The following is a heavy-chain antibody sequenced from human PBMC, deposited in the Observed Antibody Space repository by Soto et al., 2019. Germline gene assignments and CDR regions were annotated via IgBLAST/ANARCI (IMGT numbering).Heavy chain of an antibody. CDR2: IIPIFGTA. J-gene: IGHJ2*01. CDR1: GGTFSSYA. V-gene: IGHV1-69*12. D-gene: IGHD3-3*02. CDR3: ESLVLGTEASLTHWYFDL. Sequence: QVQLVQSGAEVKKPGSSVKVSCKASGGTFSSYAISWVRQAPGHGLEWMGGIIPIFGTANYAQKFQGRVTITADESTSTAYMELSSLRSEDTAVYYCESLVLGTEASLTHWYFDLWGRGTLVTVSS.